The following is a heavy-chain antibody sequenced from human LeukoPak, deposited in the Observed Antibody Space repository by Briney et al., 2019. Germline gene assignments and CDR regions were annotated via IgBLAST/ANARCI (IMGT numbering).Heavy chain of an antibody. D-gene: IGHD3-22*01. CDR3: ARLHGDSSGYYIPGAFDI. CDR2: ISYDGSNK. V-gene: IGHV3-30*04. Sequence: GGSLRLSCAASGITFSSYAMHWVRQAPGKGLEWVAVISYDGSNKYYADSVKGRFTISRDNSKNTLYLQMNSLRAEDTAVYYCARLHGDSSGYYIPGAFDIWGQGTMVTVSS. CDR1: GITFSSYA. J-gene: IGHJ3*02.